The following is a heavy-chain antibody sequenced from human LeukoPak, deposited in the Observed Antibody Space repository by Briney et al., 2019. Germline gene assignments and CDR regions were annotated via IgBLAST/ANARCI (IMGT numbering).Heavy chain of an antibody. Sequence: PGGSLRLSCAASGFTFSSYWMSWVRQAPGKGLEWVANIKQDGSEKYYVDSVKGRFTIFRDNAKNSLYLQMNSLRAEDTAVYYCARDRTSVIAAAGNWFDPWGQGTLVTVSS. CDR3: ARDRTSVIAAAGNWFDP. D-gene: IGHD6-13*01. V-gene: IGHV3-7*01. J-gene: IGHJ5*02. CDR1: GFTFSSYW. CDR2: IKQDGSEK.